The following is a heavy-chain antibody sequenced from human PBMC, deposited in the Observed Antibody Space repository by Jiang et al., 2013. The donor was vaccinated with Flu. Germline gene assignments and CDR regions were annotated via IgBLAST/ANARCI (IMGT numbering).Heavy chain of an antibody. V-gene: IGHV4-61*01. Sequence: LLKPSETLSLTCTVSGGSVSSGSYYWSWIRQPPGKGLEWIGYIYYSGSTNYNPSLKSRVTISVDTSKNQFSLKLSSVTAADTAVYYCARATTLTTLGPPDYWGQGTLVTVSS. J-gene: IGHJ4*02. CDR1: GGSVSSGSYY. CDR3: ARATTLTTLGPPDY. CDR2: IYYSGST. D-gene: IGHD4-17*01.